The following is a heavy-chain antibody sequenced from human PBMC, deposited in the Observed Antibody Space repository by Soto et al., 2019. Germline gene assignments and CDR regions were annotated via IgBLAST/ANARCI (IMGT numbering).Heavy chain of an antibody. CDR2: INGSNGKA. D-gene: IGHD1-26*01. CDR1: GYIFTKYY. CDR3: VRWDGFFGAGGVD. V-gene: IGHV1-18*01. J-gene: IGHJ4*02. Sequence: QVQLVQSVTELRKPGASVKLSCKASGYIFTKYYIAWVRQAPGHGLEGMGMINGSNGKANYGQDFCGRVIMTTETSTNTADMDLRSLTSDDTGVYYCVRWDGFFGAGGVDWGQGTLVTVSS.